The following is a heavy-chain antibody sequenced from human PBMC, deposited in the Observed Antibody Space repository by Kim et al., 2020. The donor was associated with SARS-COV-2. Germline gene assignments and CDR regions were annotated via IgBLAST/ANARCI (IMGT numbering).Heavy chain of an antibody. CDR1: GFTFSNYG. CDR3: ARDPPGTVTVEGFDI. CDR2: IRYDGTNK. Sequence: GGSLRLSCAASGFTFSNYGMHWVRQAPGKGLEWVAVIRYDGTNKYYADSVEGGFTISRNNSKTTLYLHMNSLRAEDTAVCYCARDPPGTVTVEGFDIWGQGTMVTVSS. J-gene: IGHJ3*02. V-gene: IGHV3-33*08. D-gene: IGHD4-17*01.